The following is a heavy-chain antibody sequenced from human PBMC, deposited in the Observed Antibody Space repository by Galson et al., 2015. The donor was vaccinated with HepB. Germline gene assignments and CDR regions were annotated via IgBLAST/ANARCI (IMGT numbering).Heavy chain of an antibody. J-gene: IGHJ3*02. CDR1: GGSISSSSYY. CDR2: IYYSGST. V-gene: IGHV4-39*07. D-gene: IGHD4-17*01. Sequence: SETLSLTCTVSGGSISSSSYYWGWIRQPPGKGLEWIGSIYYSGSTYYNPSLKSRVTISVDTSKNQFSLKLSSVTAADTAVYYCARVYRPDYGDYVLAFDIWGQGTMVTVSS. CDR3: ARVYRPDYGDYVLAFDI.